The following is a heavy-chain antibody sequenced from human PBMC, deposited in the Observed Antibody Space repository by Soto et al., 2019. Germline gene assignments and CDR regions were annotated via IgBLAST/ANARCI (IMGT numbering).Heavy chain of an antibody. D-gene: IGHD2-2*01. CDR2: INHSGST. J-gene: IGHJ4*02. CDR3: ARVVVPAATHSPFGF. V-gene: IGHV4-34*01. Sequence: QVQLQQWGAGLLKPSETLSLTCAVYGGSFSGYYWSWIRQPPGKGLEWIGEINHSGSTNYNPSLKSRVTISVDTSKNQFSLKLSSVTAADTAVYYCARVVVPAATHSPFGFWGQGTLVTVSS. CDR1: GGSFSGYY.